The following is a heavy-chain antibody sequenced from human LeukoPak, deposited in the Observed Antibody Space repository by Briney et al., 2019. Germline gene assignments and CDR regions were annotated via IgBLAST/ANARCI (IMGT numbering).Heavy chain of an antibody. J-gene: IGHJ2*01. V-gene: IGHV4-39*07. CDR3: ARSVVTLYWYFDL. CDR2: IYYSGST. Sequence: SETLSLTCTVSGGSISSSSYYWGWIRQPPGKGLEWIGSIYYSGSTYYNPSLKSRVTISLDTSKNQFSLKLSSVTTADTAVYYCARSVVTLYWYFDLWGRGTLVTVSS. CDR1: GGSISSSSYY. D-gene: IGHD4-23*01.